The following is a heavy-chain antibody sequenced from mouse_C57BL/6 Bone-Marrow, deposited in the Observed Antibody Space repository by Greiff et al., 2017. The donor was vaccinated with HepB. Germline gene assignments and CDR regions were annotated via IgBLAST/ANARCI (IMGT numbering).Heavy chain of an antibody. Sequence: VKLVESGAELAKPGASVKLSCKASGYTFTSYWMHWVKQRPGQGLEWIGYINPSSGYTKYNQKFKDKATLTADKSSSTAYMQLSSLTYEDSAVYYCARENITTVVAPRFAYWGQGTLVTVSA. V-gene: IGHV1-7*01. CDR3: ARENITTVVAPRFAY. CDR1: GYTFTSYW. CDR2: INPSSGYT. J-gene: IGHJ3*01. D-gene: IGHD1-1*01.